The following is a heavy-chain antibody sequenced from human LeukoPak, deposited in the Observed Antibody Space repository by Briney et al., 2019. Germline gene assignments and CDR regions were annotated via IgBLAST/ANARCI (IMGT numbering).Heavy chain of an antibody. CDR2: IYTSGST. CDR3: ARDLPYYDFFQDYYYMDV. Sequence: SETLSLTCTVSGGSVSSYYWSWIRQPAGKGLEWIGRIYTSGSTNYNPSLKSRVTMSVDTSKNQFSLKLSSVTAADTAVYYCARDLPYYDFFQDYYYMDVWGKGTTVTASS. J-gene: IGHJ6*03. D-gene: IGHD3-3*01. CDR1: GGSVSSYY. V-gene: IGHV4-4*07.